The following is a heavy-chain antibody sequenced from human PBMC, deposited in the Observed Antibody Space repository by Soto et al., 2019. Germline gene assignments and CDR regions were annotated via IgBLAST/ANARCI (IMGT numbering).Heavy chain of an antibody. CDR2: IIPIFGTA. V-gene: IGHV1-69*06. J-gene: IGHJ5*02. CDR1: GGTFSSYA. D-gene: IGHD3-3*01. Sequence: ASVKVSCKASGGTFSSYAISWVRQAPGQGLEWMGGIIPIFGTANYAQKFQGRVTITADKSTSTAYMELSSLRSEDTAVYYCARDLSVTIFGVVIGPNNWFDPWGQGTLVTVSS. CDR3: ARDLSVTIFGVVIGPNNWFDP.